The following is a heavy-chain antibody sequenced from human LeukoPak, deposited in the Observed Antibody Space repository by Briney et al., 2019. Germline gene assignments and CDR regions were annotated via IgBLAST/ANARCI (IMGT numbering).Heavy chain of an antibody. CDR2: ISSSSSTI. CDR1: GFTFSSYS. J-gene: IGHJ4*02. CDR3: ARGRAYCGGDCYDY. Sequence: GGSLRLSCAASGFTFSSYSMNWVRQARGKGVEWVSYISSSSSTIYYADSVKGGFTIYRDNGKKSVYLQMNSLRAEDTAVYYCARGRAYCGGDCYDYWGQGTLVTVSS. V-gene: IGHV3-48*01. D-gene: IGHD2-21*01.